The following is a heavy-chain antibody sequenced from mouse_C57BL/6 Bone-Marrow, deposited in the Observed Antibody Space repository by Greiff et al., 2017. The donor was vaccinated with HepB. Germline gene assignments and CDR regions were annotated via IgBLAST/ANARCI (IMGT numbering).Heavy chain of an antibody. CDR3: ARATVVGDWFDY. D-gene: IGHD1-1*01. V-gene: IGHV5-6*01. J-gene: IGHJ3*01. Sequence: EVKLVESGGDLVKPGGSLQLSCAASGFTFSSYGMSWVRQTPDKRLEWVANISSGGSYTYYPDSVKGRFTISIDNAKNTLYLQMSSLKSEDTAMYYCARATVVGDWFDYWGQGTLVTVSA. CDR2: ISSGGSYT. CDR1: GFTFSSYG.